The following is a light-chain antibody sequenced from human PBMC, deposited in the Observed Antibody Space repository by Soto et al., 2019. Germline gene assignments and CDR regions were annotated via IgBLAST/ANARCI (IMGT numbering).Light chain of an antibody. V-gene: IGLV2-8*01. CDR3: SSYAGSKTL. CDR1: SSDVGGYNY. CDR2: EVS. J-gene: IGLJ1*01. Sequence: QSVLTQPPSASGSPGQSVTISCTGTSSDVGGYNYVSWYQQHPGKAPKLMIYEVSKRPSGVPDRFSASKSGNTASLTVSGLQSEDEAGYYCSSYAGSKTLFGTATKVTDL.